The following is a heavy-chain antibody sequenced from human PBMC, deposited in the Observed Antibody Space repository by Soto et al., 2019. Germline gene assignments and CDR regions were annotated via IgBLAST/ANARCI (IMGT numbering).Heavy chain of an antibody. J-gene: IGHJ4*02. CDR3: ARDRGTTVIASVFDL. CDR1: GFRFSSCD. V-gene: IGHV3-33*01. Sequence: QVQLVESGGGVVQPGRSLRLSCAASGFRFSSCDMHWVRQAPGKGLEWVTLISYDGSKKYTAESVKGRFTISRDNSQNTLYLQITGLGAEDTAVYYCARDRGTTVIASVFDLWGQGTLVTVSS. CDR2: ISYDGSKK. D-gene: IGHD4-4*01.